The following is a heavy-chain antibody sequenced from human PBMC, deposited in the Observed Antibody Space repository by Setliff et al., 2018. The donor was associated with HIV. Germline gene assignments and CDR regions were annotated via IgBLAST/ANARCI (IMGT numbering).Heavy chain of an antibody. V-gene: IGHV4-39*01. D-gene: IGHD6-13*01. CDR1: GGSISSGSYY. Sequence: SETLSLTCTVSGGSISSGSYYWSWIRQPAGKGLEWIGRIYYSGSTYYNPSLSSRLTISVDTSKNQVSLRLSSVTATDTGVYYCARHRDPPGSSWILYYYYMDLWGGGTTVTVSS. CDR3: ARHRDPPGSSWILYYYYMDL. J-gene: IGHJ6*03. CDR2: IYYSGST.